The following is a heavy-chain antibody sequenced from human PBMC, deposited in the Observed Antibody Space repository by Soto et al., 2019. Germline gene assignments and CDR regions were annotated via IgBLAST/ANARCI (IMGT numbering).Heavy chain of an antibody. D-gene: IGHD3-3*01. V-gene: IGHV1-69*13. CDR2: IIPIFGTA. CDR3: ARARISSYDFWSGYYEAPGRDYYYGMDV. Sequence: GASVKVSCKASGGTFSSYAISWVRQAPGQGLEWMGGIIPIFGTANYAQKFQGRVTITADESTSTAYMELSSLRSEDTAVYYCARARISSYDFWSGYYEAPGRDYYYGMDVWGQGTTVTVSS. CDR1: GGTFSSYA. J-gene: IGHJ6*02.